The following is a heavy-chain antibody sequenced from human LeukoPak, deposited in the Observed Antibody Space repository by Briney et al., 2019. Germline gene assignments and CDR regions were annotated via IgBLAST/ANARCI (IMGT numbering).Heavy chain of an antibody. Sequence: SVKVSCKASGGTFSSNVISWGRQAPGQGLEWMGRIIPIIGTPDYAQKFQGRVTITADKSTNTAYMELTSLKSEDTAVYYCARAGGSSWYVSLYYWGQGTLVTVSS. J-gene: IGHJ4*02. CDR2: IIPIIGTP. CDR1: GGTFSSNV. V-gene: IGHV1-69*04. CDR3: ARAGGSSWYVSLYY. D-gene: IGHD6-13*01.